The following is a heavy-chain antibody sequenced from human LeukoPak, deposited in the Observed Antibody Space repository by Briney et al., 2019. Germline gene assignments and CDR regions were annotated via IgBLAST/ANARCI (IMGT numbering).Heavy chain of an antibody. CDR2: IWYDGSNK. J-gene: IGHJ3*02. V-gene: IGHV3-33*01. CDR1: GFTFSSYG. CDR3: AREKDYYDSSGAVGAFDI. Sequence: PGGSLRLSCAASGFTFSSYGMHWVRQAPGKGLEWVAVIWYDGSNKYYADSVKGRFTISRDNSKNTLYLQMNSLRAEDTAVYYCAREKDYYDSSGAVGAFDIWGQGTMVTVSS. D-gene: IGHD3-22*01.